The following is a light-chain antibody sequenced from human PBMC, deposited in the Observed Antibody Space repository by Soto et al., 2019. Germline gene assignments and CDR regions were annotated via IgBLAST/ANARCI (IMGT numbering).Light chain of an antibody. CDR1: QSVTTY. CDR3: QQGGT. V-gene: IGKV3-11*01. Sequence: EIVLTQSPATLSLSPGERATLSCRASQSVTTYIGWYQQRPGQAPRLLIYDASNMATGIPTRFSGSGSWTDFTLTISSLEPEDFAVYYCQQGGTFGQGTRLEIK. J-gene: IGKJ5*01. CDR2: DAS.